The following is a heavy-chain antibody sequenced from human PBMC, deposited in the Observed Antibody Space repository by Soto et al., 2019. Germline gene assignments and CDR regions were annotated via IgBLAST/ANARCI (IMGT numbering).Heavy chain of an antibody. CDR1: GGSFSGYY. J-gene: IGHJ4*02. D-gene: IGHD6-6*01. CDR3: ARVAYSSSPVDY. CDR2: INHSGST. Sequence: SETLSLTCAVYGGSFSGYYWSWIRQPPGKGLEWIGEINHSGSTNYNPSLKSRVTISVDTSKNQFSLKLSSVTAADTAVYYCARVAYSSSPVDYWGQGTLVTVSS. V-gene: IGHV4-34*01.